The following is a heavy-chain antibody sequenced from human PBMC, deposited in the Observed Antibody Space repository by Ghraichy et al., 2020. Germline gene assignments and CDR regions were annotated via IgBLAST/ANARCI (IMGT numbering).Heavy chain of an antibody. CDR3: ARTAGIGVDY. CDR1: GDSVSSNSAA. V-gene: IGHV6-1*01. Sequence: SQTLSLTCAISGDSVSSNSAAWNWIRQSPSRGLEWLGRTYYRSKWYKHYAVSVKSRITINPDTSKNQFYLQMNSVTPEDTAVYYCARTAGIGVDYWGQGTLVTVSS. CDR2: TYYRSKWYK. J-gene: IGHJ4*02. D-gene: IGHD1-26*01.